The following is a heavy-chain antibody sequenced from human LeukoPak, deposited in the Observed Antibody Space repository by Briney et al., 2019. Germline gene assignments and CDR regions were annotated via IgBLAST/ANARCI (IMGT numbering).Heavy chain of an antibody. V-gene: IGHV3-7*05. CDR2: IKEDGSEK. CDR1: GFTFSSYW. Sequence: GGSLRLSCAASGFTFSSYWMSWVRQAPGRGLEWVANIKEDGSEKYYVDSVKGRFTYSRDNAENSLYLQVNSLSAEDTAVYHCARFGWRPDERGQGTLVTVSS. J-gene: IGHJ4*02. CDR3: ARFGWRPDE. D-gene: IGHD3-10*01.